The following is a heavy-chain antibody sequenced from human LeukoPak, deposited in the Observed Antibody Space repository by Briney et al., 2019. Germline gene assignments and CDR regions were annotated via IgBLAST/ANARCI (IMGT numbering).Heavy chain of an antibody. D-gene: IGHD5-12*01. Sequence: GGSLRLSCAASGFTFSDYYMSWIRQAPGKGLEWVAVISYDGSNKYYADSVKGRFTISRDNSKNTLYLQMNSLRAEDTAVYYCARDPPATTLGYYYGMDVRGQGTTVTVSS. CDR2: ISYDGSNK. CDR1: GFTFSDYY. CDR3: ARDPPATTLGYYYGMDV. V-gene: IGHV3-30-3*01. J-gene: IGHJ6*02.